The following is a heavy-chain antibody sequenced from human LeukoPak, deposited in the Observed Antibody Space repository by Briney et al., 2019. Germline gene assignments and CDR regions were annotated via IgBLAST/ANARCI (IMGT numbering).Heavy chain of an antibody. V-gene: IGHV1-18*01. J-gene: IGHJ4*02. Sequence: ASVKASCKASGYTFTSYGISWVRQAPGQGLEWMGWISAYNGNTNYAQKLQGRVTMTTDTSTSTAYMELRSLRSDDTAVYYCARAPHCTNGVCYDYWGQGTLVTVSS. CDR2: ISAYNGNT. D-gene: IGHD2-8*01. CDR1: GYTFTSYG. CDR3: ARAPHCTNGVCYDY.